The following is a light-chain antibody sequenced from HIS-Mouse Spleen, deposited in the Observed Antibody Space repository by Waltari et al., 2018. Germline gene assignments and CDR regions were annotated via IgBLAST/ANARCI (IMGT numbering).Light chain of an antibody. CDR3: YSAADNNLGV. J-gene: IGLJ3*02. CDR2: KDS. CDR1: VLAKKY. V-gene: IGLV3-27*01. Sequence: SYELTQPSSVSVSPGQTARITCSGDVLAKKYARWFQQKPGQAPVLVIYKDSERPSCIPGRFSGSSSGTTGTLTISGAQVEDEADYYCYSAADNNLGVFGGGTKLTVL.